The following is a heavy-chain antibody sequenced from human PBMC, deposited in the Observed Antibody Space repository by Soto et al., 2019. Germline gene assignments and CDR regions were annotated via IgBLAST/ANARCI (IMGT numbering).Heavy chain of an antibody. CDR3: ARVSGAGLVRIDDAFDI. CDR2: IIPISGTA. D-gene: IGHD6-19*01. CDR1: GCTFSSYA. V-gene: IGHV1-69*13. Sequence: SLKVSCKASGCTFSSYAISWVRQAPGQGLEWMGGIIPISGTANYAQKFQGRVTITADESTSTAYMELSSLRSEDTAVYYCARVSGAGLVRIDDAFDIWGQGTRVTVSS. J-gene: IGHJ3*02.